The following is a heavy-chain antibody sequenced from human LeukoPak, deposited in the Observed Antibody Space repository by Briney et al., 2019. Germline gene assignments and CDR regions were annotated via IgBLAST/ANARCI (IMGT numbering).Heavy chain of an antibody. D-gene: IGHD6-13*01. CDR3: ARVLVASSSWDGGGWFDP. Sequence: GASVKVSRMASGYTFTSYGISWVRQAPGQGLEWMGWISAYNGNTNYAQKLQGRVTMTTDTSTSTAYMELRSLRSDDTAVYYCARVLVASSSWDGGGWFDPWGQGTLVTVSS. V-gene: IGHV1-18*01. CDR1: GYTFTSYG. J-gene: IGHJ5*02. CDR2: ISAYNGNT.